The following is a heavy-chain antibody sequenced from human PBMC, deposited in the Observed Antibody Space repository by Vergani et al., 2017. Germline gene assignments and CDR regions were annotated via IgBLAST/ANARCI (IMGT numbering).Heavy chain of an antibody. CDR2: IYYSGRT. CDR1: GASIRSSNYY. Sequence: QLQLQESGPGLVKPSATLSLTCSVSGASIRSSNYYWGWIRHPPGKGLEWIASIYYSGRTYYNPPLKSRVTISVDTSKNQFSLKLSSVTAADTAVYFCARHSTVEWLVKLGWIDPWGQGILVTVSS. D-gene: IGHD6-19*01. CDR3: ARHSTVEWLVKLGWIDP. V-gene: IGHV4-39*01. J-gene: IGHJ5*02.